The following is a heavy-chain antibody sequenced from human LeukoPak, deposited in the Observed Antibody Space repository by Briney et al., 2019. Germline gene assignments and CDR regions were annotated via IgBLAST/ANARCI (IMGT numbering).Heavy chain of an antibody. CDR1: GYSISSGYY. Sequence: KASETLSLTCTVSGYSISSGYYWGWIRQPPGKGLEWIGSINHSGSTNYNPSLKSRVTISVDTSKNQFSLKLSSVTAADTAVYYCASSVYYYGSGSRRDYWGQGTLVTVSS. J-gene: IGHJ4*02. V-gene: IGHV4-38-2*02. CDR3: ASSVYYYGSGSRRDY. D-gene: IGHD3-10*01. CDR2: INHSGST.